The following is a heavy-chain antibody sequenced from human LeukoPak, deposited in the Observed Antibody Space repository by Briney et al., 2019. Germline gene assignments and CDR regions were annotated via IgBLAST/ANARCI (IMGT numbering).Heavy chain of an antibody. CDR1: GGSISSYY. V-gene: IGHV4-59*01. Sequence: SETLSLTCTVSGGSISSYYWSWIRQPPGKGLEGIGYIYYSGSTNYNPSLKSRVTISVDTSKNQFSLKLSSVTAADTAVYYCARELGSGWYSNWFDPWGQGTLVTVSS. CDR3: ARELGSGWYSNWFDP. D-gene: IGHD6-19*01. J-gene: IGHJ5*02. CDR2: IYYSGST.